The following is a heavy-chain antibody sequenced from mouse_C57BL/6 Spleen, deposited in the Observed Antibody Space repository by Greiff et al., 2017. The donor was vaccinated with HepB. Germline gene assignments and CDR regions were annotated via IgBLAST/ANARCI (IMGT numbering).Heavy chain of an antibody. CDR1: GYTFTDYY. CDR2: INPNNGGT. CDR3: ASQQGAMDY. Sequence: VQLQQSGPELVKPGASVKISCKASGYTFTDYYMNWVKQSHGKSLEWIGDINPNNGGTSYNQKFKGKATLTVDKSSSTAYMELRSLTSEDSAVYYCASQQGAMDYWGQGTSVTVSS. V-gene: IGHV1-26*01. J-gene: IGHJ4*01.